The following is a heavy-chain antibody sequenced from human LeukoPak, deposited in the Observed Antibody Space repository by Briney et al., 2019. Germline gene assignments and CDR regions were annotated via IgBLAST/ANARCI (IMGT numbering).Heavy chain of an antibody. CDR1: GFTFSNAW. CDR2: IKDGGTT. J-gene: IGHJ4*02. D-gene: IGHD3-10*01. CDR3: GLGSGRTDFDY. V-gene: IGHV3-15*01. Sequence: GGSLRLSCAVSGFTFSNAWMSWVRQAPGKGLEWVGRIKDGGTTDYGAPVKGRFTISRDDSKNTLYMQMNSLKTEDTAVYYCGLGSGRTDFDYWGQGTLVTVSS.